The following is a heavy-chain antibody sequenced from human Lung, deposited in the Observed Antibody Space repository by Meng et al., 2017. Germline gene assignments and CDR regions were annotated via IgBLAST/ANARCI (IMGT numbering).Heavy chain of an antibody. CDR3: ARGPTTMAHDFDY. CDR1: GYTFTRYV. J-gene: IGHJ4*02. CDR2: MNPNSGNT. D-gene: IGHD4-11*01. V-gene: IGHV1-8*01. Sequence: QVQLVQSGAEVKKPGASVKVSCKASGYTFTRYVITWVRQATGQGLEWMGWMNPNSGNTGYAQKFQGRVTMTRNTSISTAYMELSSLRSEDTAVYYCARGPTTMAHDFDYWGQGTLVTVSS.